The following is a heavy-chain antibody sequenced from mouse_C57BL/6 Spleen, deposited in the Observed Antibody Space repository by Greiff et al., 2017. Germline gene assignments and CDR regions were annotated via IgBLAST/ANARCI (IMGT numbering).Heavy chain of an antibody. CDR1: GFTFSDYG. J-gene: IGHJ4*01. Sequence: EVQGVESGGGLVKPGGSLKLSCAASGFTFSDYGMHWVRQAPEKGLEWVAYISSGSSTNNYADTVKGRCTISRDNAKNTLFLQMTSLRSEDTAMYYCATMVTWDLDYWGQGTSVTVSS. CDR3: ATMVTWDLDY. D-gene: IGHD2-2*01. V-gene: IGHV5-17*01. CDR2: ISSGSSTN.